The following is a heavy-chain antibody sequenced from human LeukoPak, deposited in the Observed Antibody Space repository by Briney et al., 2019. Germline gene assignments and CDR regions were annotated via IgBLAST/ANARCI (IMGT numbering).Heavy chain of an antibody. CDR1: GFTFSSYH. V-gene: IGHV3-21*01. Sequence: GGSLRLSCVVSGFTFSSYHMNWVRQAPGKGSEWVSSISSSSSYIYYADSVKGRFTISRDNAKNSLYLQMNSLRAEDTAVYYCARDAGGNNWFDPWGQGTLVTVSS. CDR2: ISSSSSYI. D-gene: IGHD3-10*01. J-gene: IGHJ5*02. CDR3: ARDAGGNNWFDP.